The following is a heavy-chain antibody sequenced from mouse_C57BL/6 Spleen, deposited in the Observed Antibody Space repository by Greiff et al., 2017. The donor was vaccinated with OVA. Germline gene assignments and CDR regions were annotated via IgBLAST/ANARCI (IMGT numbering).Heavy chain of an antibody. CDR1: GYTFTSYW. V-gene: IGHV1-64*01. D-gene: IGHD2-3*01. Sequence: QVQLQQPGAELVKPGASVKLSCKASGYTFTSYWMHWVKQRPGQGLEWIGMIHPNSGSTNYNEKFKSKATLTVDKSSSTAYMQLSSLTSEDSAVYYCARLEVYDGYYWFDYWGQGTLVTVSA. CDR3: ARLEVYDGYYWFDY. CDR2: IHPNSGST. J-gene: IGHJ3*01.